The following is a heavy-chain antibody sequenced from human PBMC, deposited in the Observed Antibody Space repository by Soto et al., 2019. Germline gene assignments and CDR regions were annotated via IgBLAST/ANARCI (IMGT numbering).Heavy chain of an antibody. CDR1: GIYLGTAC. Sequence: PGRSRRPSRAAPGIYLGTACIRWARLAPGQGLEWVGRIKNKTDGGTTDYAAPVKGRFTISRDDSKNTLYLQMNSLKTEDPAVYYCSVSLGGSGWYVDFQHWGQGT. CDR2: IKNKTDGGTT. V-gene: IGHV3-15*01. D-gene: IGHD6-19*01. CDR3: SVSLGGSGWYVDFQH. J-gene: IGHJ1*01.